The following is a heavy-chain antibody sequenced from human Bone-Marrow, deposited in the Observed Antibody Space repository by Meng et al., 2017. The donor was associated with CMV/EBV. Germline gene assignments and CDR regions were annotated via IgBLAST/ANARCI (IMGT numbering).Heavy chain of an antibody. Sequence: GESLKISCVASGLTFSNAWMSWVRQAPGRGLEWVGRIKTNTDGATTDYPAPVKGRLTISRDDSKNTLYLQMNSLRAEDTAVYYCTTAHSSVRDYWGQGTLVTVSS. V-gene: IGHV3-15*01. CDR1: GLTFSNAW. CDR3: TTAHSSVRDY. J-gene: IGHJ4*02. D-gene: IGHD3-10*02. CDR2: IKTNTDGATT.